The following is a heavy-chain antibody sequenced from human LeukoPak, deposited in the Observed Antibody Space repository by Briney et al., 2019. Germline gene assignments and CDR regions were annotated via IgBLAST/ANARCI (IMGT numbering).Heavy chain of an antibody. V-gene: IGHV3-11*04. CDR1: GFTFSDYY. D-gene: IGHD1-7*01. Sequence: GGSLRLSCAASGFTFSDYYMSWIRQAPGKGLEWISYITSSGRTIYSTDSVKGRFTISRDNAKNSLYLQMDSLRAEDTAVYYCARGTSKDDASDIWAQGTMVTVSS. CDR2: ITSSGRTI. J-gene: IGHJ3*02. CDR3: ARGTSKDDASDI.